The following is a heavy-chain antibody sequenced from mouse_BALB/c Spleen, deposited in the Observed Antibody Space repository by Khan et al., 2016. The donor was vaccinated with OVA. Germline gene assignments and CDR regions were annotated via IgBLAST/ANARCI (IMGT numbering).Heavy chain of an antibody. Sequence: QVQLNESGPGLVAPSQSLTITCAVSGFSLTSYGVHWVRQPPGKGLEWLGLICAGGSTNYNPALMSRLFISYNNSKSQVFRKMNSLQTEKTAMYYCARRGDIWGEGTTLTVSS. CDR3: ARRGDI. J-gene: IGHJ2*01. V-gene: IGHV2-9*02. CDR1: GFSLTSYG. D-gene: IGHD1-3*01. CDR2: ICAGGST.